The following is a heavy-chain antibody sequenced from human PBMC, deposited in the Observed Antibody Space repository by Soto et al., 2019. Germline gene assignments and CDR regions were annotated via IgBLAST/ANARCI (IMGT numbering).Heavy chain of an antibody. J-gene: IGHJ6*03. Sequence: QVQLVESGGGVVQPGRSLRLSCAASGFTFSSYGMHWVRQAPGKGLEWVAVISYDGSNKYYADSVKGRFTISRDNSKNTLYLQMNRLRAEDTAVYYCAKDPTYSLADTGYYYYMDVWGKGTTVTVSS. CDR2: ISYDGSNK. D-gene: IGHD5-18*01. V-gene: IGHV3-30*18. CDR1: GFTFSSYG. CDR3: AKDPTYSLADTGYYYYMDV.